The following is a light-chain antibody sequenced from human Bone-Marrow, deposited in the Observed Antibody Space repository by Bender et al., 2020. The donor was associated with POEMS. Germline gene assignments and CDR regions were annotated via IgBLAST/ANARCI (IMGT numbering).Light chain of an antibody. CDR3: TSYTRSATLV. CDR1: ASDIGSYNF. Sequence: QSVLTQPASVSGSPGQSITFSCTGTASDIGSYNFVSWYQQHPGKAPKLVIYEGDKRPSGISSRFSGSKSGNTASLTISGLQTEDEGDYYCTSYTRSATLVFGGGTRLTVL. CDR2: EGD. J-gene: IGLJ3*02. V-gene: IGLV2-14*02.